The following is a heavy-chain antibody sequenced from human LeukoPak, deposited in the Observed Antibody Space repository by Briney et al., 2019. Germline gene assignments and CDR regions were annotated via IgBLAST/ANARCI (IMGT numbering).Heavy chain of an antibody. V-gene: IGHV5-10-1*04. CDR1: GYSFTTYW. D-gene: IGHD1-26*01. Sequence: GESLKISCKGSGYSFTTYWISWVRQMPGKGLEWMGRIDPSDSYTTYSPSFQGQVTISADKSISTAYLQWSSLKASDTAMYYCARVNSAYYYFDYWGQGTLVTVSS. J-gene: IGHJ4*02. CDR2: IDPSDSYT. CDR3: ARVNSAYYYFDY.